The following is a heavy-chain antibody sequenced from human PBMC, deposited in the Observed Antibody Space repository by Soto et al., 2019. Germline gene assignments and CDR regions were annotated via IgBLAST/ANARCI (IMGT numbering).Heavy chain of an antibody. Sequence: ASVRASCDAPGSTLTDHDMHSVRPTPGQRLEWLGWISTANDTTKYSQTSQGRVTISMDTSKNQLSLKLTSMTAADTVVHHCARDMNDGFPQSFEPWGQGTRVNGS. CDR2: ISTANDTT. CDR1: GSTLTDHD. D-gene: IGHD3-16*01. V-gene: IGHV1-3*04. CDR3: ARDMNDGFPQSFEP. J-gene: IGHJ5*02.